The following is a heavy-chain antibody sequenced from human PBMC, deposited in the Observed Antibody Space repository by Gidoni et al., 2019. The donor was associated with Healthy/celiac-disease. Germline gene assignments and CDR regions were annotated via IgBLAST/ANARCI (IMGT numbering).Heavy chain of an antibody. V-gene: IGHV1-69*01. CDR1: GGTFSSYA. J-gene: IGHJ6*02. CDR2: IIPIFGTA. D-gene: IGHD5-18*01. CDR3: ARPDTAMDDYYYYYGMDV. Sequence: QVQLVQSGAEVKKPGSSVKVSCTASGGTFSSYAISWVRPAPGQGLEWMGGIIPIFGTANYAQKCQGRVTITADESTSTAYMELSSLRSEDTAVYYCARPDTAMDDYYYYYGMDVWGQGTTVTVSS.